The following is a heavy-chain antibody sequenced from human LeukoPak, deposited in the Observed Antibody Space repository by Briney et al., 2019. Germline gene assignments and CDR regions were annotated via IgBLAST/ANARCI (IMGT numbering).Heavy chain of an antibody. CDR1: GFTFSSYA. J-gene: IGHJ6*03. V-gene: IGHV3-23*01. Sequence: GGSLRLSCAASGFTFSSYAMSWVRQAPGKGLEWVSAISGSGGSTYYADSVKGRFTISRDNSKNTLYRQMNSLRAEDTAVYYCAKGRGSGYIIGYYYYMDVWGKGTTVTVSS. CDR3: AKGRGSGYIIGYYYYMDV. CDR2: ISGSGGST. D-gene: IGHD5-24*01.